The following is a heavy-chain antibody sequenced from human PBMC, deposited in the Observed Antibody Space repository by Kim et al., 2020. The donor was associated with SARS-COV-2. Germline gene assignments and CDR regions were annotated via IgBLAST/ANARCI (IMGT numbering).Heavy chain of an antibody. D-gene: IGHD3-10*01. Sequence: GGSLRLSCTVSGFNFNSYSMNWVRQAPGKGLEWVSYISSSSSTVYYAGSVRGRFTISRDNAKNSLFLQMNSLRDDDTAVYYCARCPLSMTMVRGMITTTLFAYYNMDAWGQGTTVTVSS. V-gene: IGHV3-48*02. J-gene: IGHJ6*02. CDR1: GFNFNSYS. CDR2: ISSSSSTV. CDR3: ARCPLSMTMVRGMITTTLFAYYNMDA.